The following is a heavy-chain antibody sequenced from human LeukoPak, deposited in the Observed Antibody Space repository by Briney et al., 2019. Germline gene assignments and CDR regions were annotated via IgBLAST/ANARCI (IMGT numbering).Heavy chain of an antibody. CDR3: ARTYYYDSSGYWASNAFDI. CDR2: IYPGDSDT. CDR1: GYSFTSYW. J-gene: IGHJ3*02. D-gene: IGHD3-22*01. V-gene: IGHV5-51*01. Sequence: GESLKISCKGSGYSFTSYWIGWVRQTPGKGLEWMGIIYPGDSDTRYSPSFQGQVTISADKSISTAYLQWSSLKASDTAMYYCARTYYYDSSGYWASNAFDIWGQGTMVTVSS.